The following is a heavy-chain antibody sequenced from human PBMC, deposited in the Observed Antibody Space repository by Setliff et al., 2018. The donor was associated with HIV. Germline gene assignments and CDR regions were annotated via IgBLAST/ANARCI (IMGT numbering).Heavy chain of an antibody. Sequence: SETLSLTCTVSGGPLSGYFWTWIRQTPDKGLEWIGDINHSGTTNYNLSLKSRTTLSLDTSKNRLSLKLTSVVAADTGLYFCARGRDASTWYLSHFYSYYYLDVWG. D-gene: IGHD6-13*01. CDR1: GGPLSGYF. V-gene: IGHV4-34*01. CDR2: INHSGTT. CDR3: ARGRDASTWYLSHFYSYYYLDV. J-gene: IGHJ6*03.